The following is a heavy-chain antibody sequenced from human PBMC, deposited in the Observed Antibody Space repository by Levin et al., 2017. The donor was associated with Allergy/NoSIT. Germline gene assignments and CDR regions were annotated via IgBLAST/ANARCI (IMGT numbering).Heavy chain of an antibody. J-gene: IGHJ4*02. CDR1: GFTFSSYA. D-gene: IGHD2-15*01. CDR3: ARDIADIVVVVAATPDY. V-gene: IGHV3-30*04. CDR2: ISYDGSNK. Sequence: GGSLRLSCAASGFTFSSYAMHWVRQAPGKGLEWVAVISYDGSNKYYADSVKGRFTISRDNSKNTLYLQMNSLRAEDTAVYYCARDIADIVVVVAATPDYWGQGTLVTVSS.